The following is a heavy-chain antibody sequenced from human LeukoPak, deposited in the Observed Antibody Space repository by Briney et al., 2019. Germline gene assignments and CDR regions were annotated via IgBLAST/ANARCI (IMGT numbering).Heavy chain of an antibody. J-gene: IGHJ5*02. CDR3: AREESFDSNWFDP. CDR2: INPNSGGT. D-gene: IGHD2/OR15-2a*01. Sequence: ASVKVSCKASGFTFTSSAMQWVRQARGQRLEWMGWINPNSGGTNYAQKFQGRVTMTGDTSISTAYMELSRLRSDDTAVYYCAREESFDSNWFDPWGQGTLVTVSS. CDR1: GFTFTSSA. V-gene: IGHV1-2*02.